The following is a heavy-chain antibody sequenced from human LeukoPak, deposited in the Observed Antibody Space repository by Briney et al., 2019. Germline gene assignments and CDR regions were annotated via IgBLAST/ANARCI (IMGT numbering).Heavy chain of an antibody. CDR3: ARVGITYYDFWSGRRDDAFDI. CDR2: IYHSGST. J-gene: IGHJ3*02. Sequence: SETLSLTCTVSGYSIRSGDYWGWIRQPPGKGLEWIGNIYHSGSTYYNPSLKSRVIISVDTSKNQFSLKLSSVTAADTAVYYCARVGITYYDFWSGRRDDAFDIWGQGTMVTVSS. CDR1: GYSIRSGDY. V-gene: IGHV4-38-2*02. D-gene: IGHD3-3*01.